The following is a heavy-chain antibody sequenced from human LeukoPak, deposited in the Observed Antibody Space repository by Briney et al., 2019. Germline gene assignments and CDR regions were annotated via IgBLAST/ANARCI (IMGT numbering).Heavy chain of an antibody. D-gene: IGHD2-8*01. J-gene: IGHJ4*02. Sequence: GGSLRLSCAASGFTFGKYAMSWVRQAPGKGLEWVSAISGGGSTYYADSVKGRFTISRDNSKNTMFLQMNSLRADDTAVYYCASSTNLFCWGQGTLVTVSS. CDR1: GFTFGKYA. CDR2: ISGGGST. CDR3: ASSTNLFC. V-gene: IGHV3-23*01.